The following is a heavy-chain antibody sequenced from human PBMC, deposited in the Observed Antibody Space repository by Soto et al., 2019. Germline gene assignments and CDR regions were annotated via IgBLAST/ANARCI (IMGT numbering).Heavy chain of an antibody. Sequence: QVQLVQSGAEVKKPGASVKVFCKASGYTFTSYYMHWVRQAPGQGLEWMGIINPSGGSTSYAQKFQGRVTMTRDTSTSTVYMELSSLRSEDTAVYYCARDMYYYDSSGYYRYFDYWGQGTLVTVSS. J-gene: IGHJ4*02. V-gene: IGHV1-46*01. CDR2: INPSGGST. CDR1: GYTFTSYY. D-gene: IGHD3-22*01. CDR3: ARDMYYYDSSGYYRYFDY.